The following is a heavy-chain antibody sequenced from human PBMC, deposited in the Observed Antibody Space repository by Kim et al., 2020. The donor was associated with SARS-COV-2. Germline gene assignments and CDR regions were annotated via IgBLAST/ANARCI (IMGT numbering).Heavy chain of an antibody. D-gene: IGHD1-26*01. CDR3: ARREWEKWGYYFDY. J-gene: IGHJ4*02. V-gene: IGHV4-39*01. CDR1: GGSISGSSYY. CDR2: IYYSGST. Sequence: SETLSLTCTVSGGSISGSSYYWGWIRQPPGKGLEWIGSIYYSGSTYYNPSLKSRVTISVDTSKNQFSLKLSSVTAADTAVYYCARREWEKWGYYFDYWGQGTLVTVSS.